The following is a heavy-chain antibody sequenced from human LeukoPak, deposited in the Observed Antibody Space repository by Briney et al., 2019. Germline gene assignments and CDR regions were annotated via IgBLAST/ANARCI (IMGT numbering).Heavy chain of an antibody. V-gene: IGHV1-3*01. CDR1: GYTFTSYA. J-gene: IGHJ6*04. D-gene: IGHD3-10*01. CDR2: INAGNGNT. Sequence: ASVKVSCKASGYTFTSYAMHWVRQAPGQRLEWMGWINAGNGNTKYSQKFQGRVTITRDTSASTAYMELSSLRSEDTAVYYCARMTMVWGVIGYYYGMDVWGKGTTVTVSS. CDR3: ARMTMVWGVIGYYYGMDV.